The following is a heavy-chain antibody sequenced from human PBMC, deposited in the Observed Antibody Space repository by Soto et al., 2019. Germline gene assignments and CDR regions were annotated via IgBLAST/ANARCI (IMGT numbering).Heavy chain of an antibody. CDR1: GYTFTSYY. CDR3: ARDILTGYSMTYSFDY. D-gene: IGHD3-9*01. Sequence: ASVKVSCKASGYTFTSYYMHWVRQAPGQGLEWMGIINPSGGSTSYAQKFQGRVTMTRDTSTSTVYMELSSLRSEDTAVYYCARDILTGYSMTYSFDYWGQGTLVTV. J-gene: IGHJ4*02. CDR2: INPSGGST. V-gene: IGHV1-46*03.